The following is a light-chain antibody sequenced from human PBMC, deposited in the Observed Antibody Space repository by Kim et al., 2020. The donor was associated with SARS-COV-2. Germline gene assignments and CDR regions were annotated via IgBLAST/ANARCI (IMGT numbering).Light chain of an antibody. CDR3: ATWDGSLSGRV. CDR1: SSNIGSNS. V-gene: IGLV1-47*01. Sequence: ELTQPPSASGTPGQRVTISCSGSSSNIGSNSVSWYQQFPGAAPKLLIYRDNQRPSGVPDRLSGSKSGTSASLAISGLRSEDEAGYYCATWDGSLSGRVFGGGTQLTVL. J-gene: IGLJ3*02. CDR2: RDN.